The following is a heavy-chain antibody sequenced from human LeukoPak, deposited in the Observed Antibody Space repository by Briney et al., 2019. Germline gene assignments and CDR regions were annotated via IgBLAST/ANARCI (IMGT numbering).Heavy chain of an antibody. Sequence: GGSLRLSCAASGFTFSRYDMHWVRQPPGKGLEWVSAIDTASDTYYPGSVKGRFTISRENAKNSLYLLMNSLRAGDTAVYYCARVFTARSGGYDAFDIWGQGTMVTVSS. CDR3: ARVFTARSGGYDAFDI. J-gene: IGHJ3*02. CDR1: GFTFSRYD. D-gene: IGHD6-25*01. V-gene: IGHV3-13*01. CDR2: IDTASDT.